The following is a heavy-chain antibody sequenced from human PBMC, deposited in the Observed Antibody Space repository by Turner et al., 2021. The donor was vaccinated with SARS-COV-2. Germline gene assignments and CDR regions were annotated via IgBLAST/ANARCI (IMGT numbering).Heavy chain of an antibody. Sequence: QVQLVHSGAEVKKPGAAMEVSCTAAGYTFTNDGISWVRQAPGQGLEWMGCIITFNGNTDDAQKVQGRGTMTTDTYTSTAYMELRSRSSDDTARYYWARDNRGSYTYYKALDMWGQGTRVTVSS. J-gene: IGHJ3*02. CDR2: IITFNGNT. D-gene: IGHD3-10*01. CDR1: GYTFTNDG. V-gene: IGHV1-18*01. CDR3: ARDNRGSYTYYKALDM.